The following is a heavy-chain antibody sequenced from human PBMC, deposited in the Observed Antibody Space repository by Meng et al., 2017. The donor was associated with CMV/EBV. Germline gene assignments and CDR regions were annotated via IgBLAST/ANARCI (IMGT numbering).Heavy chain of an antibody. J-gene: IGHJ6*01. V-gene: IGHV3-21*01. CDR2: ISSSGSYT. Sequence: SLNTCCASSEITISSYSMDWVRHAPGEGLGWVSSISSSGSYTFYIDSVKGRFTISRDNAKNLVYLQMNSLRAEDTAMYYCARVLEDVVVVVPNYYYGMDVWGQGTTVTVSS. CDR3: ARVLEDVVVVVPNYYYGMDV. D-gene: IGHD2-15*01. CDR1: EITISSYS.